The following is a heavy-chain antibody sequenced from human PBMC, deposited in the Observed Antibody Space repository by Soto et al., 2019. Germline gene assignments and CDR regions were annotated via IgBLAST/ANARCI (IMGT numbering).Heavy chain of an antibody. CDR2: INHSGGT. Sequence: PSETLSLTCAVYGGSFSAYYWSWIRHPPGKGLEWIGEINHSGGTSYNPSLKSRVTISVDTSKSQFSLKLTSVTAADRAVYYCARGSEDTVDPSGFYEYLGQRTPVNLSS. J-gene: IGHJ4*02. D-gene: IGHD3-22*01. V-gene: IGHV4-34*01. CDR1: GGSFSAYY. CDR3: ARGSEDTVDPSGFYEY.